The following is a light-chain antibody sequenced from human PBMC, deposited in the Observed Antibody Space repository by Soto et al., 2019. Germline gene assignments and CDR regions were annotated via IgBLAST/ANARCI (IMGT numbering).Light chain of an antibody. Sequence: QSALTQPASVSGSPGQSITISCTGTSSDVGLYNYVSWYQQQPGKVPKLMISEVSKRPSGVSNRFSGSKSGNTASLTISGLQAEDEADYYCSSYTTTYSVVFGEGTKLTVL. CDR1: SSDVGLYNY. J-gene: IGLJ2*01. V-gene: IGLV2-14*01. CDR2: EVS. CDR3: SSYTTTYSVV.